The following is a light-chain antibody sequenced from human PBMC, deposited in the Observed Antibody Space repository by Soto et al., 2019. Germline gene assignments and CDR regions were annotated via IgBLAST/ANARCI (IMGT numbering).Light chain of an antibody. CDR2: GAS. CDR1: QSVSSSY. V-gene: IGKV3-20*01. J-gene: IGKJ1*01. CDR3: QQYGSSPWT. Sequence: GTRSLWPEERAALCCRAGQSVSSSYLAWYQQKPGQAPRLLIYGASSRATGIPDRFSGSGSGTDFTLTISRLEPEDFAVYCCQQYGSSPWTFGQGTKVDIK.